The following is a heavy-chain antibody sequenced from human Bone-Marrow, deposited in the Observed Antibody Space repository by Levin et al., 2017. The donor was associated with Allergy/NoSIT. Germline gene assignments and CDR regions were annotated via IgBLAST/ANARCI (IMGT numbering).Heavy chain of an antibody. CDR1: GGSITTTTYY. Sequence: SETLSLTCTVSGGSITTTTYYWGWIRQPPGKGLEWIGSISYSGTTYYNPSLKSRVTISVDTSKNQFSLKLPSVTAEDTAVYFCASQYSASSTLGYWGQGNLVNVSS. V-gene: IGHV4-39*07. D-gene: IGHD1-26*01. J-gene: IGHJ4*02. CDR3: ASQYSASSTLGY. CDR2: ISYSGTT.